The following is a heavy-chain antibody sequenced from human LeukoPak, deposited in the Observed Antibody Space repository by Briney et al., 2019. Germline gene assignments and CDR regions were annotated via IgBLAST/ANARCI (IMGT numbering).Heavy chain of an antibody. CDR1: GFTFSNAW. J-gene: IGHJ4*02. CDR2: IKSKTDGGTT. Sequence: PGGSLRLSCAASGFTFSNAWMSWVRQAPGKGLEWVGRIKSKTDGGTTDYAAPVKGRFTISRDESKNTLYLQMNSLKTEDTAVYYCTTEGNMHDSSGYLGYFDYWGQGTLVTVSS. D-gene: IGHD3-22*01. V-gene: IGHV3-15*01. CDR3: TTEGNMHDSSGYLGYFDY.